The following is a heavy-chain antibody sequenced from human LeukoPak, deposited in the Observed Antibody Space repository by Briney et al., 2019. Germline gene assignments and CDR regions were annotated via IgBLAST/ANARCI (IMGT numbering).Heavy chain of an antibody. CDR1: GAYINNYH. CDR3: TTDQRDSRMDV. V-gene: IGHV4-4*07. D-gene: IGHD2-21*02. J-gene: IGHJ6*04. CDR2: LMTNGGI. Sequence: SETLSLTCSVSGAYINNYHWGWIRQPAGKGLEWIGRLMTNGGINYNPSLKSRVTMSLDTPRNQFSLKLSSVTAADTAIYYCTTDQRDSRMDVWGKGTTVTVSS.